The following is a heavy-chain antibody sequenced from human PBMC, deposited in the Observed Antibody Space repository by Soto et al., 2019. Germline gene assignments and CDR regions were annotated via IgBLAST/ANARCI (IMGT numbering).Heavy chain of an antibody. Sequence: ASVKVSCKASGYTFTSYDINWVRQATGQGLEWMGWMNPNSGNTGYAQKFQGRVTMTRNTSISTAYMELSSLRSEDTAVYYCGYCSSTSCYSSYYYYYMDVWGKGTTVTVSS. D-gene: IGHD2-2*01. J-gene: IGHJ6*03. CDR2: MNPNSGNT. V-gene: IGHV1-8*01. CDR3: GYCSSTSCYSSYYYYYMDV. CDR1: GYTFTSYD.